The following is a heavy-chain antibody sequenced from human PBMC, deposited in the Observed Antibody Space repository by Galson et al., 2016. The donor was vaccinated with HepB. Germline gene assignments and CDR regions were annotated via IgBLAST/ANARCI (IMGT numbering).Heavy chain of an antibody. V-gene: IGHV3-7*01. D-gene: IGHD6-19*01. CDR2: INQDGSKI. CDR1: GFTFNNYW. CDR3: ARDDSHYSSAWYDAFDI. J-gene: IGHJ3*02. Sequence: SGFTFNNYWMTWVRQAPGKGLEWVANINQDGSKINYMDSVKGRFTISRDNAKNSLCLQMSSLRAEDTAVYYCARDDSHYSSAWYDAFDIWGRGTMVTVSS.